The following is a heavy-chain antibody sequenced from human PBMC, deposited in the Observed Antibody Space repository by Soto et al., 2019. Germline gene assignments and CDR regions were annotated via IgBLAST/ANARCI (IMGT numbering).Heavy chain of an antibody. CDR2: IYHSGST. Sequence: QVQLQESGPGLVKPSGTLSLTCAVSGGSISSSNWWSWVRQPPGKGLEWIGEIYHSGSTNYNPSLTSRVTISVDKSKNQFSLQLSSVTAADTAVYYCAGRWELGDYYYGMDVWGQGTTVTVSS. J-gene: IGHJ6*02. D-gene: IGHD1-26*01. CDR3: AGRWELGDYYYGMDV. V-gene: IGHV4-4*02. CDR1: GGSISSSNW.